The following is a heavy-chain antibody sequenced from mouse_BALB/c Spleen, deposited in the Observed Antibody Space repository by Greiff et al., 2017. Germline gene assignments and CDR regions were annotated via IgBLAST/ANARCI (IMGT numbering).Heavy chain of an antibody. CDR2: IYPGDGDT. Sequence: QVQLKESGAELVRPGSSVKISCKASGYAFSSYWMNWVKQRPGQGLEWIGQIYPGDGDTNYNGKFKGKATLTADKSSSTAYMQLSSLTSEDSAVYFCARRGYEYYAMDYWGQGTSVTVSS. D-gene: IGHD2-10*02. CDR1: GYAFSSYW. J-gene: IGHJ4*01. CDR3: ARRGYEYYAMDY. V-gene: IGHV1-80*01.